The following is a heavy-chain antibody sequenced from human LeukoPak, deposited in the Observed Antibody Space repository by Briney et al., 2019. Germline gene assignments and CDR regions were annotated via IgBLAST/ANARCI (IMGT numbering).Heavy chain of an antibody. J-gene: IGHJ4*02. CDR3: ARAPSGDY. CDR1: GGSISSSSYY. Sequence: SETLSLTCTVSGGSISSSSYYWGWIRQPPGKGLEWIGSIYYSGSTYYNPSLKSRVTISVDTSKNQFSLKLSSVTAADTAVYYCARAPSGDYWGQGTLVTVSS. CDR2: IYYSGST. D-gene: IGHD3-10*01. V-gene: IGHV4-39*07.